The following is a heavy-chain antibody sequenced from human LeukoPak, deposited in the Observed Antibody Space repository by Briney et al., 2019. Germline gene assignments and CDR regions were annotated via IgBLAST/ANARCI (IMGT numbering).Heavy chain of an antibody. CDR2: MNPNSGNT. CDR1: GYTFTSYD. V-gene: IGHV1-8*01. D-gene: IGHD1-26*01. J-gene: IGHJ4*02. CDR3: ARDKSGSYYYS. Sequence: ASVKVSCKASGYTFTSYDINWVRQATGQGLEWMGWMNPNSGNTGYAQKFQGRVTMTRDTSISTAYMELSRLRSDDTAVYYCARDKSGSYYYSWGQGTLVTVSS.